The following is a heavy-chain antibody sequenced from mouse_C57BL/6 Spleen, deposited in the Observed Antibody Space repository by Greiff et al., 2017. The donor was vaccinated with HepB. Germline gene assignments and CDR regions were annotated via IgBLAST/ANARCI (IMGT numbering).Heavy chain of an antibody. J-gene: IGHJ4*01. V-gene: IGHV1-64*01. CDR2: IHPNSGST. CDR3: ARGGSSWYYAMDY. CDR1: GYTFTSYW. D-gene: IGHD1-1*01. Sequence: QVQLKQPGAELVKPGASVKLSCKASGYTFTSYWMHWVKQRPGQGLEWIGMIHPNSGSTNYNEKFKSKATLTVDKSSSTAYMQLSSLTSEDSAVYSCARGGSSWYYAMDYWGQGTSVTVSS.